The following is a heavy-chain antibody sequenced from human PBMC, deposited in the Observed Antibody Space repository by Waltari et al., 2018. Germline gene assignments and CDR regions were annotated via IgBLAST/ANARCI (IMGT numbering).Heavy chain of an antibody. CDR1: GGSISSYY. Sequence: QVQLQESGPGLVKPSETLSLTCTVSGGSISSYYWSWIRQPPGKGLEWIGYIYYSGSTNYNPSLKSRVTISVDTSKNQFSLKLSSVTAADTAVYYCARGNPVTTWYYYYYYMDVWGKGTTVTVSS. CDR2: IYYSGST. D-gene: IGHD4-17*01. CDR3: ARGNPVTTWYYYYYYMDV. V-gene: IGHV4-59*01. J-gene: IGHJ6*03.